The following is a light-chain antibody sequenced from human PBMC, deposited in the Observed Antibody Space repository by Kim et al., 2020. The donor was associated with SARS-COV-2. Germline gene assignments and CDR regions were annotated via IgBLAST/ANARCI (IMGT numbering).Light chain of an antibody. CDR3: SSYTSSTTRVV. CDR2: DVS. J-gene: IGLJ2*01. Sequence: QSALTQPASVSGSPGQSITISCTGTSSDVGGYNYVSWYQQHPGKAPKLMIYDVSKRPSGVSNRFSGSKSGNTASLTNSGLQAEDEVDYYCSSYTSSTTRVVFGGGTQLTV. CDR1: SSDVGGYNY. V-gene: IGLV2-14*03.